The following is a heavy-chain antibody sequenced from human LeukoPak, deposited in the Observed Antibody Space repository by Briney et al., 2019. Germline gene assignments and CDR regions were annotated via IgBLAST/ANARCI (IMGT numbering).Heavy chain of an antibody. CDR2: IYSGGST. J-gene: IGHJ4*02. Sequence: GGSLRLSCAASGFTVSSNYMSWVRQAPGKGLEWVSVIYSGGSTYYADSVKGRFTISRDNSKNTLYLQMNSLRAEDTAVYYCAKDRRDGYNKFDYWGQGTLVTVSS. CDR3: AKDRRDGYNKFDY. D-gene: IGHD5-24*01. CDR1: GFTVSSNY. V-gene: IGHV3-66*01.